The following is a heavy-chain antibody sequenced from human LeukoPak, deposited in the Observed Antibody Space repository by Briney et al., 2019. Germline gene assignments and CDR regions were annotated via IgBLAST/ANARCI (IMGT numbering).Heavy chain of an antibody. V-gene: IGHV3-21*01. CDR1: GFTFSTYT. CDR3: ARDSTLTGYHPTYFDY. D-gene: IGHD3-9*01. J-gene: IGHJ4*02. Sequence: GGSLRLSCAASGFTFSTYTMNWVRQAPGKGLEWVSSISSTSNYIYYVDSMKDRFTISRDNAKNSLYLQMNSLRAEDTAVYYCARDSTLTGYHPTYFDYWGQGTLVTVSS. CDR2: ISSTSNYI.